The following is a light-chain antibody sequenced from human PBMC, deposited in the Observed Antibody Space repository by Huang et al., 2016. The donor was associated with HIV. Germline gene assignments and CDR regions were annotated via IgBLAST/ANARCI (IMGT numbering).Light chain of an antibody. Sequence: IRMTQSPSSLSASTGDRVTITCRASQHIDTYLAWYQQRPVSAPKLLLYCASTLQTYVPSRCSGNRSVTDFTLNINCLQAEDVAIYYCQHYYNYPLIVGPGTRVD. CDR1: QHIDTY. V-gene: IGKV1-8*01. CDR2: CAS. CDR3: QHYYNYPLI. J-gene: IGKJ3*01.